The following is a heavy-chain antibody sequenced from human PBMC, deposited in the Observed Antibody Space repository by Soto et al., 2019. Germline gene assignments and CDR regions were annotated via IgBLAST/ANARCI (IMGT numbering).Heavy chain of an antibody. CDR1: GYTFTSYG. Sequence: ASVKVSCKASGYTFTSYGISWVRQAPGQGLEWMGWISAYNGNTNYAQKLQGRVTMTTDTSTSTAYMELRSLRSDDTAVYYCARDPGLAYCGGDCYPLTVDDGGKGTLVTVSS. CDR3: ARDPGLAYCGGDCYPLTVDD. CDR2: ISAYNGNT. V-gene: IGHV1-18*01. J-gene: IGHJ4*02. D-gene: IGHD2-21*02.